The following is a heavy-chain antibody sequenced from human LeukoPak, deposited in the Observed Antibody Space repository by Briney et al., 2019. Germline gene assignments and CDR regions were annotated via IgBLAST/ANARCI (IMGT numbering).Heavy chain of an antibody. CDR3: ARDGTREYSYGYPYYYYGMDV. CDR2: IYSGGST. CDR1: GFSVSSNY. Sequence: GASLRLSWAASGFSVSSNYMSSVRQPPGTGLEWDSVIYSGGSTYYADSVKGRFTISRDNSKNTLYLEMNTLRPEDRPVFYCARDGTREYSYGYPYYYYGMDVWGQGATVTVSS. D-gene: IGHD5-18*01. V-gene: IGHV3-53*01. J-gene: IGHJ6*02.